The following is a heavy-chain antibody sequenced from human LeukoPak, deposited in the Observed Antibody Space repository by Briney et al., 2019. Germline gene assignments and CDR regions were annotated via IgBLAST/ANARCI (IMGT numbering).Heavy chain of an antibody. Sequence: GGSLRLSCAASGFTFSGSAMHWVRQASGKGLEWVGRIRSKANSYATAYAASVKGRFTISRDDSKNTAYLQMNSLRAEDTAVYYCAKDQVTSLAGGAFDIWGQGTMVTVSS. V-gene: IGHV3-73*01. D-gene: IGHD4-11*01. CDR1: GFTFSGSA. CDR3: AKDQVTSLAGGAFDI. CDR2: IRSKANSYAT. J-gene: IGHJ3*02.